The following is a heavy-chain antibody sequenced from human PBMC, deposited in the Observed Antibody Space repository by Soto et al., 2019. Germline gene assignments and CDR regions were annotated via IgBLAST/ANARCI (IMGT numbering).Heavy chain of an antibody. V-gene: IGHV3-23*01. D-gene: IGHD1-26*01. CDR3: AKRIKSGNNSDGNTMEV. CDR1: GFSFSNYA. Sequence: EVQLLESGGTLVQVGGSLRLSCVASGFSFSNYAVTWVRQAPGKGLEWVSSISFSGAGTYYADSVKGRFTISRDNSKNTVHLQINSLRVEDTAVYHCAKRIKSGNNSDGNTMEVWGQGTKVIVS. CDR2: ISFSGAGT. J-gene: IGHJ6*02.